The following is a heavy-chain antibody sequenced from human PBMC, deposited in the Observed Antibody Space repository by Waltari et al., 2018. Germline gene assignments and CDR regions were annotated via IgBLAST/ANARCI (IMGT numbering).Heavy chain of an antibody. Sequence: QVQLQESGPGLVKPSETLSLTCTVSGGSISSYYWSWIRQPPGQGLEWIGYIYYSGSTNYNPSLKSRVTISVDTSKNQFSLKLSSVTAADTAVYYCARAYYYDSSGYLSYGMDVWGQGTTVTVSS. J-gene: IGHJ6*02. CDR1: GGSISSYY. V-gene: IGHV4-59*01. CDR2: IYYSGST. D-gene: IGHD3-22*01. CDR3: ARAYYYDSSGYLSYGMDV.